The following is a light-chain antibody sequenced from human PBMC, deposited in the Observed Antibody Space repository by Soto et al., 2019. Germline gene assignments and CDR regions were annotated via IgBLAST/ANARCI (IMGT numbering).Light chain of an antibody. CDR1: SSDVGGYNY. V-gene: IGLV2-11*01. Sequence: QSVLTQPRSVSGSPGQSVTISCTGTSSDVGGYNYVSWYQQHPGKAPKLMIYAVNARPSGVPDRFSGSKSGNTASLTISGLQAEDEADYYCCSYAGSYTYVFGTGTKVTVL. CDR3: CSYAGSYTYV. J-gene: IGLJ1*01. CDR2: AVN.